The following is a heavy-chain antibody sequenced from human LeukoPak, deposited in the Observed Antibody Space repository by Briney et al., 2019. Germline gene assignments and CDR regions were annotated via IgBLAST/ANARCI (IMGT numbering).Heavy chain of an antibody. J-gene: IGHJ4*02. Sequence: GGSLRLSCAASGFTFSTYSMNWVRQAQGKGLEWVSSISSSSSYIFYGDSVKGRFTISRDNAKNSLYLQMNSLRAEDTAVYYCARGEWELPFDYWGQGTLVTVSS. CDR1: GFTFSTYS. V-gene: IGHV3-21*01. D-gene: IGHD1-26*01. CDR3: ARGEWELPFDY. CDR2: ISSSSSYI.